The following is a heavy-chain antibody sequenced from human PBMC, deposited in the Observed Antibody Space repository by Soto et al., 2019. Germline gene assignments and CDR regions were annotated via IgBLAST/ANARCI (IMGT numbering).Heavy chain of an antibody. J-gene: IGHJ6*02. CDR3: ARGSHQLPQRYYYYYYMDV. Sequence: PSETLSLTCAVYSGSFSGYYWSWIRQPPGKGLEWIGEINHSGSTNYNPSLKSRVTISVDTSKNQFSLKLSSVTAADAAVYYCARGSHQLPQRYYYYYYMDVWGQGTTVTVSS. CDR2: INHSGST. D-gene: IGHD2-2*01. CDR1: SGSFSGYY. V-gene: IGHV4-34*01.